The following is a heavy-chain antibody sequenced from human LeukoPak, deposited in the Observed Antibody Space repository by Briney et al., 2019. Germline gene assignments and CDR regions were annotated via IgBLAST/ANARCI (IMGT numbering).Heavy chain of an antibody. CDR2: IYTDGST. V-gene: IGHV3-53*01. D-gene: IGHD6-13*01. CDR1: GFIVGTRY. Sequence: GGSLRLSCAASGFIVGTRYMTWVRQVPGKGLEWVSVIYTDGSTYYADSVRGRFTISRDNFKNTLYLQMNSLRAEDTAVYYCARDPQSSQQLVSYWGQGTRVTVSS. J-gene: IGHJ4*02. CDR3: ARDPQSSQQLVSY.